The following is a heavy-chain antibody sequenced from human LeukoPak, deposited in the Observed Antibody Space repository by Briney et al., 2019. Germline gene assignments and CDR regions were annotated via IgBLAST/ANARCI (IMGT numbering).Heavy chain of an antibody. J-gene: IGHJ4*02. Sequence: PGGSLRLSCAASGLTFSSHPMSWVRQAPGKGLEWVSAISASGGSTYYVDSVKGRFTISRDNPQNTLYLQMNGLRAEDTAIYYCAKRFCGSGSCYSIDWGQGTLVTVSS. CDR1: GLTFSSHP. V-gene: IGHV3-23*01. CDR2: ISASGGST. D-gene: IGHD2-15*01. CDR3: AKRFCGSGSCYSID.